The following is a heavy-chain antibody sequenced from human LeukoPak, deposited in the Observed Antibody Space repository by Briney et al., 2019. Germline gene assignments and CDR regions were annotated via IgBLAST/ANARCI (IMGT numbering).Heavy chain of an antibody. Sequence: PGGSLRLSCAASGFTVSSNYMSWVRQAPGKGLEWVSVIYSGGSTYYADYVKGRFTISRDNSKNTLYLQMNSLRAEDTAVYYCARDDGRYYFDYWGQGTLVTVSS. D-gene: IGHD1-1*01. CDR3: ARDDGRYYFDY. CDR1: GFTVSSNY. J-gene: IGHJ4*02. V-gene: IGHV3-53*01. CDR2: IYSGGST.